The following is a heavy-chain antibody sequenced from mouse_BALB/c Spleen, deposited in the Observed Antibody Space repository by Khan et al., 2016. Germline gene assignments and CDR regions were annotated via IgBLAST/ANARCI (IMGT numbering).Heavy chain of an antibody. CDR3: ARDGRYDGYVDV. Sequence: EVKLEESGPGLVKPSQTVSLTCTVTGISITTGNYRWSWIRQFPGNKLEWIGYIYYSGTITYNPSLTSRTTITRDTSKSQFFLEMNSLTAEDTATYYCARDGRYDGYVDVWGAGTTVTVSS. D-gene: IGHD2-14*01. V-gene: IGHV3-5*02. J-gene: IGHJ1*01. CDR2: IYYSGTI. CDR1: GISITTGNYR.